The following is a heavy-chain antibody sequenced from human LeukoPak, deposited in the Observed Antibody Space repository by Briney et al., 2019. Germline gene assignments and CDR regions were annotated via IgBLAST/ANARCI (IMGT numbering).Heavy chain of an antibody. CDR1: GGSFSGYY. CDR3: ARGYENFDY. Sequence: SETLSLTCAVYGGSFSGYYWSWIRQPPGKGLEWIGEINHSGSTNYNPSLKSRVTISVDTSKNQFSLKLSSVTAADTAVYYCARGYENFDYWGQGTLVTVSS. CDR2: INHSGST. V-gene: IGHV4-34*01. J-gene: IGHJ4*02. D-gene: IGHD3-3*01.